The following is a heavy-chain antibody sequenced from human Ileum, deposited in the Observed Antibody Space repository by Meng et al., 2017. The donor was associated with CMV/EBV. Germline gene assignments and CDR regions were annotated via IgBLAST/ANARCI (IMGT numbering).Heavy chain of an antibody. Sequence: LSGEASGLTFSSYGMHWVRQAPGKGLEWVAVIWYDGSNKYYADSVKGRFTISRDNSKNTLYLQMDSLRAEDTAVYYCASSMATWKTDYWGQGTLVTVSS. J-gene: IGHJ4*02. CDR1: GLTFSSYG. CDR3: ASSMATWKTDY. CDR2: IWYDGSNK. V-gene: IGHV3-33*01. D-gene: IGHD1-1*01.